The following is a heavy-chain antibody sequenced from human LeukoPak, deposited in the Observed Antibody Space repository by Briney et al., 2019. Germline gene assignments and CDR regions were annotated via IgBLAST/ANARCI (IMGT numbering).Heavy chain of an antibody. V-gene: IGHV3-9*01. CDR2: ISWNSGSI. D-gene: IGHD1-14*01. Sequence: PGGSQRLSCAASGFTFDDYAMHWVRQAPGKGLEWVSGISWNSGSIGYADSVKGRFTISRDNAKNSLYLQMNSLRAEDTALYYCAKGKYGRNFDYWGQGTLVTVSS. CDR3: AKGKYGRNFDY. J-gene: IGHJ4*02. CDR1: GFTFDDYA.